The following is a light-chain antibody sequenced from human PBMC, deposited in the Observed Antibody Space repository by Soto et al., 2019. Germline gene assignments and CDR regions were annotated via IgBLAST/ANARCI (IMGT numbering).Light chain of an antibody. CDR1: SRDFGADNH. V-gene: IGLV2-11*01. CDR3: CSYGGSVI. Sequence: QSALTQPRSVSGSPGQSVTISCSGPSRDFGADNHVAWYQQYPDIAPEVMIYDVSQRPSGVPARFSGSKSGNTASLTISGLQAEDEADYYCCSYGGSVIFGGGTKLTVL. J-gene: IGLJ2*01. CDR2: DVS.